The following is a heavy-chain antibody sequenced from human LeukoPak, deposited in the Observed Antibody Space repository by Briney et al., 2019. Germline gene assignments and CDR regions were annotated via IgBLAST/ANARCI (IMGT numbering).Heavy chain of an antibody. Sequence: GGSLRLSCAASGFSFSDAWMSWVRQIPGKGLEWVGRIESKTDGGTTDYAAPVKGRFTISRDDSKNTLYLQMNSLKTEDTAVYYCSSGWYHFDYWGQGTLVTVSS. CDR3: SSGWYHFDY. D-gene: IGHD6-19*01. J-gene: IGHJ4*02. CDR1: GFSFSDAW. V-gene: IGHV3-15*04. CDR2: IESKTDGGTT.